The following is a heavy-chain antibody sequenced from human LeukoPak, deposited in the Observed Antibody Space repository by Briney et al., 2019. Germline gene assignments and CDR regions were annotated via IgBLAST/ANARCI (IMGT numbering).Heavy chain of an antibody. V-gene: IGHV1-2*02. CDR1: GYTFTNYG. CDR3: ARVKPGSSGHFDY. J-gene: IGHJ4*02. Sequence: ASVKVSCKASGYTFTNYGISWVRQAPGQGLEWMGWINPNSGGTNYAQKFQGRVTMTRDTSISTAYMELSRLRSDDTAVYYCARVKPGSSGHFDYWGQGTLVTVSS. D-gene: IGHD3-22*01. CDR2: INPNSGGT.